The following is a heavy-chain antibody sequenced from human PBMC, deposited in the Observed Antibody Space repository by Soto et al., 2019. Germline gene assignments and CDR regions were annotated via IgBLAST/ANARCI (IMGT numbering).Heavy chain of an antibody. Sequence: SETLSLTCTVSGGSISSHYWNWIRQSPGKGLEWIGYVYYSGSTNYNPSLKSRVTISGDRSKNQFTLNLSSVTAADTAVYYCASNVAADDALDVWGQGTMVTVSS. V-gene: IGHV4-59*11. CDR3: ASNVAADDALDV. D-gene: IGHD2-15*01. CDR2: VYYSGST. CDR1: GGSISSHY. J-gene: IGHJ3*01.